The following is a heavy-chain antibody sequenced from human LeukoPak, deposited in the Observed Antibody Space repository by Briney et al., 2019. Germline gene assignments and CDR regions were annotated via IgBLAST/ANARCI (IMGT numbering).Heavy chain of an antibody. CDR1: GFTLNSYL. Sequence: GGSLRLSCAASGFTLNSYLMSWVRQAPGRGLEWVANIKKDGSEESYLDSVKGRFTVSRDNAKNSLFLQMNSLRGEATAVYYCARSNPNKNALDLWGQGTMVTISS. V-gene: IGHV3-7*01. CDR3: ARSNPNKNALDL. D-gene: IGHD1-14*01. J-gene: IGHJ3*01. CDR2: IKKDGSEE.